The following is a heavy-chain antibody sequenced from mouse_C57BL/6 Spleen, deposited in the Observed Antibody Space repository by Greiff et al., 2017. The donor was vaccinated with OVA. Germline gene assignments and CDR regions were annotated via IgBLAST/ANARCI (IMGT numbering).Heavy chain of an antibody. Sequence: EVQLQQSGPELVKPGASVKIPCKASGYTFTDYNMDWVKQSHGKSLEWIGDINPNNGGTIYNQKFKGKATLTVDKSSSTAYMELRSLTSEDTAVYYGATDYYGSSYYAMDYWGQGTSVTVSS. CDR2: INPNNGGT. CDR1: GYTFTDYN. V-gene: IGHV1-18*01. J-gene: IGHJ4*01. D-gene: IGHD1-1*01. CDR3: ATDYYGSSYYAMDY.